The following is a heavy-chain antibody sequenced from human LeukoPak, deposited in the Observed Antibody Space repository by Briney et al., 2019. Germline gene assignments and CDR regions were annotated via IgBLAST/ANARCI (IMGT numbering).Heavy chain of an antibody. Sequence: GGSLRLSGAASGFTFSSYAMSWVRQAPGKGLEWVSGINWNGGSTGYADSVKGRFTISRDNAKNSLYLQMNSLRAEDTALYYCARDQLRHDYWGQGTLVTVCS. CDR1: GFTFSSYA. J-gene: IGHJ4*02. CDR3: ARDQLRHDY. CDR2: INWNGGST. V-gene: IGHV3-20*04. D-gene: IGHD2-2*01.